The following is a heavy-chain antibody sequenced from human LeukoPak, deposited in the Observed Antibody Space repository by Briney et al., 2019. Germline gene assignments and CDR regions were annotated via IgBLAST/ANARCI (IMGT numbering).Heavy chain of an antibody. D-gene: IGHD1-26*01. Sequence: ASVKVSCKASGYTFTGYYMHWVRQAPGQGLEWMGRINPNSGGTNYAQKFQGRVTMTRDTSISTAYMELSRLRSDDTAVYYCARGAGAIDYYYMDVWGKGTTVTVSS. CDR3: ARGAGAIDYYYMDV. CDR1: GYTFTGYY. J-gene: IGHJ6*03. CDR2: INPNSGGT. V-gene: IGHV1-2*06.